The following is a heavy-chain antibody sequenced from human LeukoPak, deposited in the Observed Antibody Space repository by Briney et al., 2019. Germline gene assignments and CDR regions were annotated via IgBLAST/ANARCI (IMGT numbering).Heavy chain of an antibody. V-gene: IGHV1-69*01. CDR1: GGTFISYA. CDR2: IIPIFGTA. D-gene: IGHD6-13*01. J-gene: IGHJ4*02. CDR3: ARGSSSWYGGLDY. Sequence: SVKVSCKASGGTFISYAISWVRQAPGQGLEWMGGIIPIFGTANYAQKFQGRVAITADESTSTAYMELSSLRSEDTAVYYCARGSSSWYGGLDYWAREPWSPSPQ.